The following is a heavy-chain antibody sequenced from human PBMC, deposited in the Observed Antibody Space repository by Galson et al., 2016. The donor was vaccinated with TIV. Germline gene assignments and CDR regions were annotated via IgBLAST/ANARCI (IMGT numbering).Heavy chain of an antibody. V-gene: IGHV6-1*01. CDR1: GDSVSSISAA. D-gene: IGHD2-8*01. J-gene: IGHJ6*03. Sequence: CAISGDSVSSISAAWNWIRQSPSGGLEWLGRTYFRSTWYHDYAVSVKSRIAINPDTSKNQFSLQMESVTPEDSGGYYCTRATQEWSTPHYYYYMHVWGKGTTVTASS. CDR3: TRATQEWSTPHYYYYMHV. CDR2: TYFRSTWYH.